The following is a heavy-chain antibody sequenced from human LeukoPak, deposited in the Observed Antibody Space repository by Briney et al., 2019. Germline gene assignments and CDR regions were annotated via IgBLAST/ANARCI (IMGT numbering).Heavy chain of an antibody. CDR2: ISSSSSCI. Sequence: PGGSLRLSCAASGFTFSSYSMNWVRPAPGKGLEGVSSISSSSSCIYYADSVKGRFTISRDNAKNSLYLQMNSLRAEDTAVYYCARSSSGYPYYFDYWGQGTLVTVSS. CDR1: GFTFSSYS. J-gene: IGHJ4*02. CDR3: ARSSSGYPYYFDY. V-gene: IGHV3-21*01. D-gene: IGHD3-22*01.